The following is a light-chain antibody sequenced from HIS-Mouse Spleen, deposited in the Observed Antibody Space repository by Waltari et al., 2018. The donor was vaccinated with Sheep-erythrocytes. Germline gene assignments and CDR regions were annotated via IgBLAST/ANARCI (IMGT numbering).Light chain of an antibody. CDR3: CSYAGSSTPWV. CDR2: EGS. Sequence: QSALTQPASVSGSPGQSITISCTGTSSDVGSYNLVSWYQQHPGKAPKLMIYEGSKRPSWVPTRFSGSKSGNTASLTISGLQAEDEADYYCCSYAGSSTPWVFGGGTKLTVL. V-gene: IGLV2-23*01. J-gene: IGLJ3*02. CDR1: SSDVGSYNL.